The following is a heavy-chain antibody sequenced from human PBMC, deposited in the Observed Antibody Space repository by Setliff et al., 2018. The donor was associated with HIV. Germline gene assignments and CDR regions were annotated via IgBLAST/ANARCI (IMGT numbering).Heavy chain of an antibody. D-gene: IGHD3-22*01. V-gene: IGHV1-24*01. CDR3: ATRAYDSRGYLRSRVSGAAFDI. CDR1: GYTLTELS. CDR2: FDPQYDKT. Sequence: VASVKVSCKVSGYTLTELSIHWARQAPGKGLEWMGGFDPQYDKTFYAQKFQGRVTMSEDTSTDTAYMELSSLRSEDTAVYYCATRAYDSRGYLRSRVSGAAFDIWGQGTMVTVSS. J-gene: IGHJ3*02.